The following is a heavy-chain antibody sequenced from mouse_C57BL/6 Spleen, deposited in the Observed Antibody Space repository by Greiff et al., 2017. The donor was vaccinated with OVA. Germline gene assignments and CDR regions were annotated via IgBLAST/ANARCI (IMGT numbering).Heavy chain of an antibody. CDR3: ATGLFIPGY. V-gene: IGHV1-61*01. J-gene: IGHJ2*01. D-gene: IGHD1-1*01. Sequence: QVQLQQPGAELVRPGSSVKLSCKASGYTFTSYWMDWVKQRPGQGLEWIGNIYPSDSETHYNQKFKDKATLTVDKSSSTAYMQLSSLTSEDSAVYYCATGLFIPGYWGQGTTLTVSS. CDR1: GYTFTSYW. CDR2: IYPSDSET.